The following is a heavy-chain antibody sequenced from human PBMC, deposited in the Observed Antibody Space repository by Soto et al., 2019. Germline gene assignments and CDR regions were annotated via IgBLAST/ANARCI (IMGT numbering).Heavy chain of an antibody. Sequence: QVQVAESGGGVVQPGRSLRLSCAVSGFTYTNYGMHWVRQAPGKGLEWVAVIWYDGSKKYYLDSVKGRFTISRDNSKNTLDLEMNDLRAEDTAVYYCARDRANWFDPWGQGTLVTVSS. CDR2: IWYDGSKK. CDR1: GFTYTNYG. CDR3: ARDRANWFDP. V-gene: IGHV3-33*01. J-gene: IGHJ5*02.